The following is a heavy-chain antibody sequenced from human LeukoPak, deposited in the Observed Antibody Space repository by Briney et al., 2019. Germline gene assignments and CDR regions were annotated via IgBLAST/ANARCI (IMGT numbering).Heavy chain of an antibody. V-gene: IGHV1-69*13. CDR3: ARGVRFLEWSHYYMDV. CDR1: GYTFTSYG. CDR2: IIPIFGTA. Sequence: GASVKVSCKASGYTFTSYGVTWVRQAPGQGLEWMGGIIPIFGTANYAQKFQGRVTITADESTSTAYMELSSLRSEDTAVYYCARGVRFLEWSHYYMDVWGKGTTVTVSS. D-gene: IGHD3-3*01. J-gene: IGHJ6*03.